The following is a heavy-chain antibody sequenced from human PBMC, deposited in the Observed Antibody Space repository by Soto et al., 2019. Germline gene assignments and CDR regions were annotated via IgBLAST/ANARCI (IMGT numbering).Heavy chain of an antibody. CDR1: GGSISSYY. D-gene: IGHD3-9*01. CDR3: ARGGGDYDILTGYYDGDWFDP. V-gene: IGHV4-59*01. J-gene: IGHJ5*02. Sequence: QVQLQESGPGLVKPSETLSLTCTVSGGSISSYYWSWIRQPPGKGLEWIGYIYYSGSTNYNPSLKSRVTISVDTSKNQFSLKLSSVTAADTAVYYCARGGGDYDILTGYYDGDWFDPWGQGTLVTVSS. CDR2: IYYSGST.